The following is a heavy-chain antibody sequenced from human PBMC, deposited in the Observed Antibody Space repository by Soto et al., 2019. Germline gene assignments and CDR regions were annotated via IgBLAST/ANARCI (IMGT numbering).Heavy chain of an antibody. D-gene: IGHD4-17*01. J-gene: IGHJ3*02. Sequence: GGSLRLSCAASGFTFSDYYMSWIRQAPGKGLEWVSYISSSGSTIYYADSVKGRFTISRDNAKNSLYLQMNSLRAEDTAVYYCQKGDYGELDDAFDICGQGTMVTVSS. CDR1: GFTFSDYY. CDR2: ISSSGSTI. V-gene: IGHV3-11*01. CDR3: QKGDYGELDDAFDI.